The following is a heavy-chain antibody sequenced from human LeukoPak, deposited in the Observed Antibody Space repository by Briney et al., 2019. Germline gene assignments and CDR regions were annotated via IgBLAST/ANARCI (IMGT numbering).Heavy chain of an antibody. J-gene: IGHJ4*02. CDR2: ISAYNGNT. CDR3: ARDRGSTSIVVVPFDY. V-gene: IGHV1-18*04. CDR1: GYTFTSYG. Sequence: GASVKVSCKASGYTFTSYGISWVRQAPGQRLEWMGWISAYNGNTNYAQKLQGRVTMTTDTSTSTAYMELRSLRSDDTAVYYCARDRGSTSIVVVPFDYWGQGTLVTVSS. D-gene: IGHD2-15*01.